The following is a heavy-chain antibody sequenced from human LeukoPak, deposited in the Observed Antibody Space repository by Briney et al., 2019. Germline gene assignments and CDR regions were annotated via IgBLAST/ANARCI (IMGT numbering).Heavy chain of an antibody. CDR3: ARDLGAYYESSDNWFDP. CDR1: GFTFSSYW. Sequence: GGSLRLSCAASGFTFSSYWMHWVRHAPGKGLVWVSRINTDGSSTSYADSVKGRFTISRDNAKNTLYLQMNSLRAEDTALYYCARDLGAYYESSDNWFDPWGQGTLVTVSS. CDR2: INTDGSST. J-gene: IGHJ5*02. V-gene: IGHV3-74*01. D-gene: IGHD3-22*01.